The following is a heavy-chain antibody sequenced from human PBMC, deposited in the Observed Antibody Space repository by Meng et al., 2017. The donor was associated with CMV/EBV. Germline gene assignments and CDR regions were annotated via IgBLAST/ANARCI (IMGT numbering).Heavy chain of an antibody. CDR3: ASSLTYPDY. J-gene: IGHJ4*02. V-gene: IGHV4-34*01. CDR2: INHSGST. D-gene: IGHD2-15*01. Sequence: QVQLQQWSAALLKPADTLSLICAVYGGSFSVYYWCWIRQPPGKGLEWIGEINHSGSTNYNPSLKSRVTISVDTSKNQFSLKLSSVTAADTAVYYCASSLTYPDYWGQGTLVTVSS. CDR1: GGSFSVYY.